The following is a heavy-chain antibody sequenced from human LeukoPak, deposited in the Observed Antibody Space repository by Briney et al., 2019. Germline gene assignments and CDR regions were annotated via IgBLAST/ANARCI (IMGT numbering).Heavy chain of an antibody. CDR3: ARGSESLEMATITGDLDY. J-gene: IGHJ4*02. CDR2: INSDGSST. Sequence: GGSLRLSCAASGFTFSSYWMHWVRQAPGKGLVWVSRINSDGSSTSYADSVKGRFTISRDNAKNTLYLQMNSLRAEDTAVYYCARGSESLEMATITGDLDYWGQGTLVTVSS. V-gene: IGHV3-74*01. D-gene: IGHD5-24*01. CDR1: GFTFSSYW.